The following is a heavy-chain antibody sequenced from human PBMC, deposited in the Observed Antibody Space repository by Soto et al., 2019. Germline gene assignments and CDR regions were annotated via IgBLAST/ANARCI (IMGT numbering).Heavy chain of an antibody. V-gene: IGHV4-30-2*01. CDR2: IYHTGST. J-gene: IGHJ6*02. D-gene: IGHD3-16*01. CDR3: ARVSLGGGGYYYGMDV. Sequence: QLQLQESGSGLVKPSQTLSLTCTVSGDSMSSGGYSWSWIRQPPGKGLEWIGYIYHTGSTYYNPSLKSRVTRSLDRSKNQVSLKLSSVTAADTAVYYCARVSLGGGGYYYGMDVWGQGTTVTVSS. CDR1: GDSMSSGGYS.